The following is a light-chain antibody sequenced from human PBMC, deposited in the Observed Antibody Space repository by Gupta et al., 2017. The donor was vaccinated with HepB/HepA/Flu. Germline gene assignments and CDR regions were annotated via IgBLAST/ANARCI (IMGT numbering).Light chain of an antibody. J-gene: IGLJ1*01. CDR3: CSYAGSYTFWV. CDR2: DVT. V-gene: IGLV2-11*01. CDR1: SSDIGAYNY. Sequence: QSALTQPRSVSGSPGQSVTISCTGTSSDIGAYNYVSWYQQHPGKAPKLIIYDVTKRPSAVPDRFSGSKSGYTASLTISGLQAEDEADDYCCSYAGSYTFWVFGTGTKVTVL.